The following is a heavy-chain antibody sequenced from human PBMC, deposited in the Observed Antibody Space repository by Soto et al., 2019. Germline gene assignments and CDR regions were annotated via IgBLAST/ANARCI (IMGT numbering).Heavy chain of an antibody. Sequence: ASVKVSCKTFGYSFSSYGISWLRQAPGQGLEWMGWISGYNGHPIEAQKFQGRVTMTTDTSTSTAYMELRSLRSDDTAVYYCARGVGSGSYYNQYNWFDPWGQGTLVTVSS. CDR3: ARGVGSGSYYNQYNWFDP. D-gene: IGHD3-10*01. CDR1: GYSFSSYG. V-gene: IGHV1-18*01. J-gene: IGHJ5*02. CDR2: ISGYNGHP.